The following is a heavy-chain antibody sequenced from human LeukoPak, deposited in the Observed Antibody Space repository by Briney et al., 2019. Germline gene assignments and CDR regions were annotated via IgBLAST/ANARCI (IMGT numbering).Heavy chain of an antibody. CDR2: IYPGDSDT. CDR1: GYSFATYW. CDR3: ARRSSGWYQDY. Sequence: GESLKIPCKGSGYSFATYWIGWVRQMPGKGLEWMGIIYPGDSDTRYSPSFQGQVTISADKSITTAYLQWSSLKASDTALYYCARRSSGWYQDYWGQGTLVTVSS. D-gene: IGHD6-19*01. J-gene: IGHJ4*02. V-gene: IGHV5-51*01.